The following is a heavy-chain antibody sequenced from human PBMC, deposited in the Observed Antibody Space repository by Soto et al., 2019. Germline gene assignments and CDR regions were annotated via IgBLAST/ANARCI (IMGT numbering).Heavy chain of an antibody. Sequence: QVQLVESGGGVVQPGRSLRLSCAASGFTFSNFGIHWVRQAPGKGLEWVAVISYDGSNRYYGDSVKGRFTISRDNSKNTLCLQMNSLRAEDTAVYYCAKDVYSRYDQRGDYYGMDVWGQGTTVTVSS. CDR2: ISYDGSNR. V-gene: IGHV3-30*18. CDR1: GFTFSNFG. D-gene: IGHD5-12*01. CDR3: AKDVYSRYDQRGDYYGMDV. J-gene: IGHJ6*02.